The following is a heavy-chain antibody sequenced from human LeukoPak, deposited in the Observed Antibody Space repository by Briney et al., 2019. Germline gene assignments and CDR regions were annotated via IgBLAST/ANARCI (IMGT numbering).Heavy chain of an antibody. CDR1: GYTFTGYY. J-gene: IGHJ4*02. CDR3: ARVYDSSGYYDY. V-gene: IGHV1-2*06. CDR2: INPNSGGT. Sequence: VSVQVSCKAFGYTFTGYYMHWVRQAPGQGLKWMGRINPNSGGTNYAQKFQGRVTMTRDTSISTAYMELSRMRSDDTAVYYCARVYDSSGYYDYWGQGTLVTVSS. D-gene: IGHD3-22*01.